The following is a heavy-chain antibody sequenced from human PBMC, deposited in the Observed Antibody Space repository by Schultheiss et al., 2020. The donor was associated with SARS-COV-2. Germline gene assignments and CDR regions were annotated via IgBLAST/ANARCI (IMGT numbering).Heavy chain of an antibody. CDR2: IYYSGST. CDR1: GGSFSGYY. V-gene: IGHV4-34*01. Sequence: SETLSLTCAVYGGSFSGYYWSWIRQPPGKGLEWIGYIYYSGSTYYNPSLKSRVTISVDTSKNQFSLKLSSVTAADTAVYYCARDSDYYYDSSGYYDYWGQGTLVTVSS. CDR3: ARDSDYYYDSSGYYDY. D-gene: IGHD3-22*01. J-gene: IGHJ4*02.